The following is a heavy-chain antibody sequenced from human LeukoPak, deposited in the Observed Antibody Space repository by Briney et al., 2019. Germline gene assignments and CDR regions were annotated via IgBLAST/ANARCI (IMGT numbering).Heavy chain of an antibody. D-gene: IGHD3-22*01. J-gene: IGHJ4*02. Sequence: ASVKVSCKASGYTFTAYYIHWVRQAPGQGLEWMGWINPNSGGTNYAQKFQGRVTMTRDTSISTAYMELSRLRSDDTAVYFCARRCDTSSYYTYYFDYWGQGTLVSVSS. CDR3: ARRCDTSSYYTYYFDY. V-gene: IGHV1-2*02. CDR1: GYTFTAYY. CDR2: INPNSGGT.